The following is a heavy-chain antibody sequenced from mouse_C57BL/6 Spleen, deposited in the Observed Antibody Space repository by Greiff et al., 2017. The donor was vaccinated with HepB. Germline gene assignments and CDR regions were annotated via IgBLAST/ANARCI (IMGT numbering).Heavy chain of an antibody. J-gene: IGHJ1*03. V-gene: IGHV1-55*01. D-gene: IGHD1-1*01. CDR2: IYPGSGST. CDR1: GYTFTSYW. Sequence: VQLQQPGAELVKPGASVKMSCKASGYTFTSYWITWVKQRPGQGLEWIGDIYPGSGSTNYNEKFKSKATLTVDTSSSTAYMQLSSLTSEDSAVYYCAREGSTTVHWYFDVWGTGTTVTVSS. CDR3: AREGSTTVHWYFDV.